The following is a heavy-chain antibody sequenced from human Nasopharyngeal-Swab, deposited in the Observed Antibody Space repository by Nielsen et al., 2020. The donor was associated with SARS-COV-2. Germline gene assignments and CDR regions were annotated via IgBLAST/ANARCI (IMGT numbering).Heavy chain of an antibody. CDR1: GYRFTDYW. CDR2: IFPGDSDT. V-gene: IGHV5-51*01. D-gene: IGHD1-26*01. Sequence: GESLQISCATSGYRFTDYWVAWVRQAPGKGLECMGTIFPGDSDTRYSPSFEGRVTISVDQSITTAYLHWTSLKASDTAKYYCAIGAAVGTLFHGMDVWGQGTMVTVSS. J-gene: IGHJ6*02. CDR3: AIGAAVGTLFHGMDV.